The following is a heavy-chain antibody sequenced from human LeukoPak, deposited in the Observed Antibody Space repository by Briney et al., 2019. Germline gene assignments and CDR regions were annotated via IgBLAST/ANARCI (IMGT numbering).Heavy chain of an antibody. CDR3: AKTYSSSWYWGYDY. V-gene: IGHV3-23*01. CDR1: GFTFSSSS. CDR2: MTGSGGST. J-gene: IGHJ4*02. Sequence: GGSLRLSCAASGFTFSSSSMSWVRQAPGEGLEWVSSMTGSGGSTYYADSVKGRFTISRDNSKNMLYLQMNSLRAEDTAVYYCAKTYSSSWYWGYDYWGQGTLVTVSS. D-gene: IGHD6-13*01.